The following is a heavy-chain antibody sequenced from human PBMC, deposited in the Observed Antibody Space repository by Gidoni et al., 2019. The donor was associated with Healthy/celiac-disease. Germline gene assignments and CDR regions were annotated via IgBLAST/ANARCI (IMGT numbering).Heavy chain of an antibody. CDR3: VKADSGAPAAYDY. J-gene: IGHJ4*02. Sequence: EVQLVESGGGLVQPGGSLRLSCSASGFPFSSYAMHWVRQAPGKGLEYVSAISSNGGSTYYADSVKGRFTISRDNSKNTLYLQMSSLRAEDTAVYYCVKADSGAPAAYDYWGQGTLVTVSS. D-gene: IGHD1-26*01. CDR1: GFPFSSYA. CDR2: ISSNGGST. V-gene: IGHV3-64D*06.